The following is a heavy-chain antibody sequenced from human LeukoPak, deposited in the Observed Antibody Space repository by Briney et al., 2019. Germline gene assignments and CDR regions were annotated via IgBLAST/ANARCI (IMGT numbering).Heavy chain of an antibody. D-gene: IGHD5-18*01. Sequence: SGTLSLTCAVSGGSISSSNWWSWVRQPPGKGLEWIGEIYHSGSTNYNPSLKSRVTISVDKSKNPFSLKLSFVTDAETAVYYCARTLDTYGSWFDHWGQGTLVTVSS. V-gene: IGHV4-4*02. CDR1: GGSISSSNW. CDR2: IYHSGST. J-gene: IGHJ5*02. CDR3: ARTLDTYGSWFDH.